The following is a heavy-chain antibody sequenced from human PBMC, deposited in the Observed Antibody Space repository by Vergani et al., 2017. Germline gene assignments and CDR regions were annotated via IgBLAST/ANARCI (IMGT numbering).Heavy chain of an antibody. J-gene: IGHJ4*02. CDR1: GFTFSSYG. Sequence: QVQLVESGGGVVQPGRSLRLSCAASGFTFSSYGMHWVRQAPGKGLEWVAVISYDGSNKYYADSVKGRFTISRDNSENTLYLQMNSLRAEDTAVYYCAKVQRVRGVIIQDYWGQGTLVTVSS. V-gene: IGHV3-30*18. CDR2: ISYDGSNK. CDR3: AKVQRVRGVIIQDY. D-gene: IGHD3-10*01.